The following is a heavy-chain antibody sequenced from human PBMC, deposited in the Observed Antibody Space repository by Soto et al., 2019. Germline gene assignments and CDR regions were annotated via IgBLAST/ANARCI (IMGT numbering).Heavy chain of an antibody. J-gene: IGHJ4*02. V-gene: IGHV3-23*01. CDR3: AKGDCSGGRCYRSFDY. Sequence: EVQVLESGGGLVQPGGSLRLSCAASGFTFSSYDMSWVRQAPGKGLEWVSGVSASGSITSYADSAKGRFTISRDNAKNTVFLQMSSLRAEDTAVYFCAKGDCSGGRCYRSFDYWGQATLVTVSS. D-gene: IGHD2-15*01. CDR2: VSASGSIT. CDR1: GFTFSSYD.